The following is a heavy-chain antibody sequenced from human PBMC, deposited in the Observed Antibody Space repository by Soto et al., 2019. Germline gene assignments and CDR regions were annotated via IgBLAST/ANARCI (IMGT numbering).Heavy chain of an antibody. CDR2: IWYDGSNK. J-gene: IGHJ5*02. V-gene: IGHV3-33*01. D-gene: IGHD3-10*01. Sequence: PGGSLRLSCAASGFTFSSYGMHWVRQAPGKGLEWVAVIWYDGSNKYYADSVKGRFTISRDNSKNTLYLQMNSLRAEGTAVYYCAGGSNYKIDPWGQGTLVTVCS. CDR1: GFTFSSYG. CDR3: AGGSNYKIDP.